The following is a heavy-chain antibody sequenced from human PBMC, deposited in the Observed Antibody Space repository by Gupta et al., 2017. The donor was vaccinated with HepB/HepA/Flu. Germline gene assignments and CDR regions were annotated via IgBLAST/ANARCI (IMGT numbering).Heavy chain of an antibody. CDR3: AKQYVDC. J-gene: IGHJ4*02. V-gene: IGHV3-23*01. D-gene: IGHD3-16*01. CDR2: ISENSDNT. Sequence: ELQLLQSGGGLVQPGGYLRRSCAASGFPFSSYAMNWGRQAPGKGLECISAISENSDNTHYADSVQGRFTISRDKSKNTLDLQIDSRRAEDTALYYCAKQYVDCWGQGTLVTVSS. CDR1: GFPFSSYA.